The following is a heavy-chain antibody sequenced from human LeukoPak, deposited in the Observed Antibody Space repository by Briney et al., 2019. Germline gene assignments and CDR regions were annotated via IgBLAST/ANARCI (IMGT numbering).Heavy chain of an antibody. V-gene: IGHV3-23*01. CDR1: GFTFSSYA. D-gene: IGHD6-19*01. J-gene: IGHJ5*02. CDR3: AKPILGYSSGWYEAVDP. CDR2: ISGSGGST. Sequence: GGSLRLSCAASGFTFSSYAMSWVRQAPGKGLEWVSAISGSGGSTYYADSVKGRFTISRDNSRNTLYLQMNSLRAEDTAVYYCAKPILGYSSGWYEAVDPWGQGTLVTVSS.